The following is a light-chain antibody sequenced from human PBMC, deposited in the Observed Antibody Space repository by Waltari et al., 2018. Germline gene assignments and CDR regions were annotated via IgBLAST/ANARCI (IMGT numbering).Light chain of an antibody. Sequence: QSALTQPASVSGSPGQSITIPSTGTRRDAGCYKLVPWYQHLPGKAPQLIIYEGYKRPSGVSNRFSGSKSGDTASLTISGVQAEDEADYYCCSYANNRPRVFGGGTKLTVL. CDR1: RRDAGCYKL. CDR2: EGY. V-gene: IGLV2-23*01. CDR3: CSYANNRPRV. J-gene: IGLJ3*02.